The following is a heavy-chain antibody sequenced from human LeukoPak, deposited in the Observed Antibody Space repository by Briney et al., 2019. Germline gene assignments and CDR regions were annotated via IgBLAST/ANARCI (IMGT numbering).Heavy chain of an antibody. Sequence: ASGKVSFKASGYPFTSYYITWGRQAPGQGLEWMGCISAYNGDTNYAQNLQGRVPMTTDTSNATANMDLSRLRSDDTAVYSCARDGLSYTNPNNWFDTRGEGTLVTVSS. CDR3: ARDGLSYTNPNNWFDT. D-gene: IGHD2-2*02. CDR1: GYPFTSYY. CDR2: ISAYNGDT. V-gene: IGHV1-18*01. J-gene: IGHJ5*02.